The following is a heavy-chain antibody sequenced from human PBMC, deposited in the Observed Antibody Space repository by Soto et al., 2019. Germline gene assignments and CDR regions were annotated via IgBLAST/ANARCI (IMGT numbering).Heavy chain of an antibody. V-gene: IGHV3-23*01. J-gene: IGHJ4*02. D-gene: IGHD3-22*01. CDR3: AKSRYSDSSGDFYDY. CDR1: AFTFNNYA. Sequence: GGSLRLSCAASAFTFNNYAMSWVRQAPGKGLEWVSGIGGSGRTTYYADSVKGRFTISRDNSNDTLFLQMNSLRAEDTAVYYCAKSRYSDSSGDFYDYWGQGTLVTVSS. CDR2: IGGSGRTT.